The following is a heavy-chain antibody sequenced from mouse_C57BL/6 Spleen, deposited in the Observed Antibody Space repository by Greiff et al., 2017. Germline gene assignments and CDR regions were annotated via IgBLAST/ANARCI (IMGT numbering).Heavy chain of an antibody. V-gene: IGHV1-4*01. D-gene: IGHD2-4*01. CDR1: GYTFTSYT. J-gene: IGHJ2*01. CDR3: ASWDYDWKYFDY. Sequence: QVQLQQSGAELARPGASVKMSCKASGYTFTSYTMHWVKQRPGQGLEWIGYINPSSGYTKYNQKFKDKATLTADKSSSTAYMQLSSLTSEDTAVYYCASWDYDWKYFDYWGQGTTLTVSS. CDR2: INPSSGYT.